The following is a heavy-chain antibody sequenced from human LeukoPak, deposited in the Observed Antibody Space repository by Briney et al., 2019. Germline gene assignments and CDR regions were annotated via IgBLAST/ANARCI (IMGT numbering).Heavy chain of an antibody. D-gene: IGHD3-10*01. J-gene: IGHJ4*02. Sequence: PGGSLRLSCAASGFTVSSNYMSWVRQAPGKGLEWVSVIYSGGSTYYADSVKGRFTIPRDNSKNTLYLQMNSLRAEDTAVYYCARGDYSKPFDYWGQGTLVTVSS. V-gene: IGHV3-53*01. CDR3: ARGDYSKPFDY. CDR2: IYSGGST. CDR1: GFTVSSNY.